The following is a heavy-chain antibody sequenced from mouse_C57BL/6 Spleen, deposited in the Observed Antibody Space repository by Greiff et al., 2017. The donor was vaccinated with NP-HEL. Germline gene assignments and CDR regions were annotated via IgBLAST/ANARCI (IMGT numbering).Heavy chain of an antibody. V-gene: IGHV1-69*01. D-gene: IGHD2-2*01. J-gene: IGHJ4*01. CDR3: ARRGTRVTTGYYYAMDY. CDR2: IDPSDSYT. CDR1: GYTFTSYW. Sequence: QVQLQQPGAELVMPGASVKLSCKASGYTFTSYWMHWVKQRPGQGLEWIGEIDPSDSYTNYNQKFKGKSTLTVDKSSSTAYMQLSSLTSEDSAVYYCARRGTRVTTGYYYAMDYWGQGTSVTVSS.